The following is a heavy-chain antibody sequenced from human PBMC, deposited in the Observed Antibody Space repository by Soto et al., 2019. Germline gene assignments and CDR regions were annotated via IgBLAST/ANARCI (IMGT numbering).Heavy chain of an antibody. Sequence: SETLSLTCTVSGGSISSSSYYWGWIRQPPGKGLEWIGSIYYSGSTYYNPSLKSRVTISVDTSKNQFSLKLSSVTAADTAVYYCARHEPRRFLEWPNNWFDPWGQGTLVTVSS. V-gene: IGHV4-39*01. CDR3: ARHEPRRFLEWPNNWFDP. CDR1: GGSISSSSYY. D-gene: IGHD3-3*01. J-gene: IGHJ5*02. CDR2: IYYSGST.